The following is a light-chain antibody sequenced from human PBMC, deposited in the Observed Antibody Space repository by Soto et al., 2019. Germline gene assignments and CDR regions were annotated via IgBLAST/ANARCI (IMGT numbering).Light chain of an antibody. J-gene: IGLJ2*01. CDR2: GNS. V-gene: IGLV1-40*01. CDR1: SSNIGAGYD. Sequence: QSVLTQPPSVSGAPGQRVTISCTGSSSNIGAGYDVHWYQQLPGTAPKLLIYGNSNRPSGVPDRFSDSKSGSWGALAITGLQAEDEADYYCQSYDASLSGRVVFGGGTKLTVL. CDR3: QSYDASLSGRVV.